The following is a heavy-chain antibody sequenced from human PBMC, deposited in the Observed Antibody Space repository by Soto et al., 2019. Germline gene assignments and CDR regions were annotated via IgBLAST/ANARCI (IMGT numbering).Heavy chain of an antibody. D-gene: IGHD5-18*01. CDR2: IYYSGST. CDR1: GGSISSYY. Sequence: SETLSLTCTVSGGSISSYYWSWIRQPPGKGLEWIGYIYYSGSTNYNPSLKSRVTISVDTSKNQFSLKLSSVTAADTAVYYCARNRDTAMATGDYFDYWGQGTLVTVSS. J-gene: IGHJ4*02. V-gene: IGHV4-59*01. CDR3: ARNRDTAMATGDYFDY.